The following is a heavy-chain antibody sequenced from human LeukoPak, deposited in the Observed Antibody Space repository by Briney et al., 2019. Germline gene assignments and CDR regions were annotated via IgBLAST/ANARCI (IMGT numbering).Heavy chain of an antibody. D-gene: IGHD4/OR15-4a*01. J-gene: IGHJ4*02. CDR1: GFTFSHYG. CDR3: ARRAGAYSHPYDY. Sequence: GGSLRLSCAASGFTFSHYGMTWVRQAPGKGLEWVSAISGSGGSTYYSDSVKGRFTISRDNSKNTLYLQMNSLRAEDTAVYYCARRAGAYSHPYDYWGQGTLVTVSS. V-gene: IGHV3-23*01. CDR2: ISGSGGST.